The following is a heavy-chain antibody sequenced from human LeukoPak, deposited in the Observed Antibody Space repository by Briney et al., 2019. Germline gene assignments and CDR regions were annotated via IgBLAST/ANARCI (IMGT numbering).Heavy chain of an antibody. CDR2: IYYSGST. Sequence: SETLSLTCTVSGGSISSYYWSWIRQPPGKGLEWIGYIYYSGSTTYNPSLKSRVTISVDTSKNQFSPKLSSVTAADTAVYYCATMVYYYDSSGYYYGVNYFDYWGQGTLVTVSS. CDR1: GGSISSYY. J-gene: IGHJ4*02. D-gene: IGHD3-22*01. V-gene: IGHV4-59*01. CDR3: ATMVYYYDSSGYYYGVNYFDY.